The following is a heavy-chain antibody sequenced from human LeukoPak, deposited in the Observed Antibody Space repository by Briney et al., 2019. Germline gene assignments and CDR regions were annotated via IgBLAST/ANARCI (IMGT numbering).Heavy chain of an antibody. CDR3: ARGITMLRGVIPSHYYYGMGV. CDR1: GFTFSSYW. Sequence: GGSLILSCAASGFTFSSYWMHWVRQAPGKGLVWVSRINSDGSSTSYADSVKGRFTISRDNAKNTLYLQMNSLRAEDTAVYYCARGITMLRGVIPSHYYYGMGVWGQGTTVTVSS. CDR2: INSDGSST. J-gene: IGHJ6*02. D-gene: IGHD3-10*01. V-gene: IGHV3-74*01.